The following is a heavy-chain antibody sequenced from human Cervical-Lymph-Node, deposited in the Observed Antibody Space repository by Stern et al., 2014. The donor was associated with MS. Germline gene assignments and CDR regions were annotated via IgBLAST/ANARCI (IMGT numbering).Heavy chain of an antibody. V-gene: IGHV7-4-1*02. Sequence: QMQLVQSGSELKKPGASVKISCKASGYTFTSHSMNWVRQAPGQGLEWMGWINTNTGNPTYAQGFTGRFVFSLDTSGSTAYLQISSLKAEDTAVYYCARYAPTVITDFDYWGQGTLVTVSS. J-gene: IGHJ4*02. D-gene: IGHD4-17*01. CDR2: INTNTGNP. CDR1: GYTFTSHS. CDR3: ARYAPTVITDFDY.